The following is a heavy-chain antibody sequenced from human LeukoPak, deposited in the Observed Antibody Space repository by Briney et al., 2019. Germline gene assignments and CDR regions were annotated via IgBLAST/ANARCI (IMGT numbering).Heavy chain of an antibody. CDR1: GFTFDDYA. Sequence: GGSLRLSCAASGFTFDDYAMHWVRHAPGKGLEWGSGISWNSGNIGYADCEKGRFTIHRDNAKHSLYLQMNSLRGEDMGLYYCAKDMGFDILTGYLVYWGQGTLVTVSS. CDR3: AKDMGFDILTGYLVY. D-gene: IGHD3-9*01. V-gene: IGHV3-9*03. J-gene: IGHJ4*02. CDR2: ISWNSGNI.